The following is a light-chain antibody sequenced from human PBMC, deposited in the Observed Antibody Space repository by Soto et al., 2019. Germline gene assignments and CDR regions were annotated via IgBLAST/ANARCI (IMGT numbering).Light chain of an antibody. CDR1: SSDVGGYNY. CDR3: PLYAGGNID. CDR2: EVN. J-gene: IGLJ1*01. V-gene: IGLV2-8*01. Sequence: QSVLTQPPSASGSPGQSVTISCTGTSSDVGGYNYVSWYQQYPGKVPKLMIYEVNKRLSKVPDRFSGSKFVNTASLTVSGLQAEDQADDFCPLYAGGNIDFGTETQLTL.